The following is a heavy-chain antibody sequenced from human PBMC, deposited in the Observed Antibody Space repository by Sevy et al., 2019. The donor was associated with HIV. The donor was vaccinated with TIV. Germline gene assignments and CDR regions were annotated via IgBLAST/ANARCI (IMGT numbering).Heavy chain of an antibody. CDR2: INHSGST. Sequence: SETLSLTCAVYGGSFSGYYWSWIRQPPGKGLEWIGEINHSGSTNYNPSLKSRVTISVDTSKNQFSLKLSSVTAADTAVYYCARDSKTGTPPKVYYYYGMDVWGQGTTVTVSS. J-gene: IGHJ6*02. CDR1: GGSFSGYY. V-gene: IGHV4-34*01. D-gene: IGHD1-7*01. CDR3: ARDSKTGTPPKVYYYYGMDV.